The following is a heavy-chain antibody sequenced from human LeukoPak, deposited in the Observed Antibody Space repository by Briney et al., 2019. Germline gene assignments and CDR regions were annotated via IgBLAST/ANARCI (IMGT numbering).Heavy chain of an antibody. D-gene: IGHD3-3*01. J-gene: IGHJ4*02. V-gene: IGHV1-8*01. Sequence: GASVKVSCKASGYIFTSYGINWFRQAPGQGLEWMGWISPYNGNTNNAQKFQGRVTITRNTSISTAYMELSSLRSEDTAVYYCARGGFWSGSGGYYFDYWGQGTLVTVSS. CDR3: ARGGFWSGSGGYYFDY. CDR1: GYIFTSYG. CDR2: ISPYNGNT.